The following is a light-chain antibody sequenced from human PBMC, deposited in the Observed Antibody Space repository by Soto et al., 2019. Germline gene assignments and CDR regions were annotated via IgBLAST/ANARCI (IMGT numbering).Light chain of an antibody. CDR2: WAS. CDR3: QQYYSTPPRT. CDR1: QRVLYSSNNKNY. Sequence: DLVMTQSPDSLAVSLGERVTINCKSSQRVLYSSNNKNYLAWYQQKPGQPPKLLIYWASTRESGVPDRFSGSGSGTDFTLTISSLQAEDVAVYYCQQYYSTPPRTFGQGTKVDIK. V-gene: IGKV4-1*01. J-gene: IGKJ1*01.